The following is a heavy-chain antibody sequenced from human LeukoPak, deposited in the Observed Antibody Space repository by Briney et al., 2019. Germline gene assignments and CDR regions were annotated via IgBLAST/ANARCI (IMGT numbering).Heavy chain of an antibody. CDR2: INQDGSEK. J-gene: IGHJ3*02. Sequence: GGSLRLSCAASGFTFSSYWMSWVRQAPGKGLEWVANINQDGSEKYYVDSVKGRFTISRDNSKNTLYLQMNSLRAEDTAVYYCARGLVITTGGAFDIWGQGTMVAVSS. V-gene: IGHV3-7*03. D-gene: IGHD3-22*01. CDR1: GFTFSSYW. CDR3: ARGLVITTGGAFDI.